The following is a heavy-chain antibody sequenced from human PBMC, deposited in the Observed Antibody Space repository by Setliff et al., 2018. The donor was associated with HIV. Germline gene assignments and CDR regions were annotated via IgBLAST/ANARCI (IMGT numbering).Heavy chain of an antibody. D-gene: IGHD6-6*01. CDR2: ISSSGTNI. CDR3: ARETVSSSAIDY. Sequence: GGSLRLSCAASGFTFSDYYMSWIRQAPGKGLEWVSYISSSGTNIYYVDSVKGRFTISRDNAKNSLYLQMYSLRAEDTAVYYCARETVSSSAIDYLCQEALVTVSS. J-gene: IGHJ4*02. CDR1: GFTFSDYY. V-gene: IGHV3-11*04.